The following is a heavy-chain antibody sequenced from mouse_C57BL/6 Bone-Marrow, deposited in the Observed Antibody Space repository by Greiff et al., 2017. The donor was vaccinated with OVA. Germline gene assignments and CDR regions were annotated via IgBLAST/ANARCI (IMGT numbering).Heavy chain of an antibody. J-gene: IGHJ4*01. CDR2: FHPYNDDT. CDR1: GYTFTTYP. Sequence: QVQLQQSGAELVKPGASVKMSCKASGYTFTTYPIEWMKQNPGKSLEWIGNFHPYNDDTKYNEKFKGKATLTVEKSSSTVYLELSRLTSDDSAVYYCARRGYYYGSIYAMDYWGQGTSVTVSS. V-gene: IGHV1-47*01. CDR3: ARRGYYYGSIYAMDY. D-gene: IGHD1-1*01.